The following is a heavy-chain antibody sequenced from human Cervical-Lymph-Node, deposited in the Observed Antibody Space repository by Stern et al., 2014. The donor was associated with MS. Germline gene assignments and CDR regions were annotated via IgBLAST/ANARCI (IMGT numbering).Heavy chain of an antibody. Sequence: QVQLMQSGAEVKKPGASVKVSCKISGYTLTDLSIHWVRQAPGKGLEWVGGFDPEDDETKYAQRFQGRVTMTEDTSTDTAYMELSSLRSDDTAVYYCATRVSGGSSNSYYFDYWGQGTLVTVSS. CDR1: GYTLTDLS. V-gene: IGHV1-24*01. CDR3: ATRVSGGSSNSYYFDY. D-gene: IGHD1-26*01. CDR2: FDPEDDET. J-gene: IGHJ4*02.